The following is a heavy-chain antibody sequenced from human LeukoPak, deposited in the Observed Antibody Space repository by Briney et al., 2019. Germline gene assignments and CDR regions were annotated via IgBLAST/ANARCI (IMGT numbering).Heavy chain of an antibody. CDR2: ITNGGSTI. CDR3: ARSIGLTGGGVDV. J-gene: IGHJ6*02. CDR1: GFTFSDYN. Sequence: GGSLRLSCAASGFTFSDYNMNWVRQAPGNGLEWASYITNGGSTIHHADSVKGRFTISRDNAKKTLYLQMNSLRAEDTAVYYCARSIGLTGGGVDVWGQGTTVTVSS. D-gene: IGHD3-9*01. V-gene: IGHV3-11*01.